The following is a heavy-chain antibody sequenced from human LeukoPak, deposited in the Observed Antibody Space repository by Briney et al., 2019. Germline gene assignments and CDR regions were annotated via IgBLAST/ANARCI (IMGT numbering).Heavy chain of an antibody. D-gene: IGHD3-10*01. CDR2: IRYDGSNK. CDR3: AKVSHSHPPRFGSLLGYYYYMDV. J-gene: IGHJ6*03. CDR1: GFTFSSYG. Sequence: GGSLRLSCAASGFTFSSYGMHWVRQAPGKGLEWVAFIRYDGSNKYYADSVKGRFTISRDNSKNTLYLQMNSLRAEDTAVYYCAKVSHSHPPRFGSLLGYYYYMDVWGKGTTVTISS. V-gene: IGHV3-30*02.